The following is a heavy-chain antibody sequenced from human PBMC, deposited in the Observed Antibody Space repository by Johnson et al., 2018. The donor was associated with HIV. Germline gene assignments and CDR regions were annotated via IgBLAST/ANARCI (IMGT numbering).Heavy chain of an antibody. J-gene: IGHJ3*02. CDR2: IYSGGTT. D-gene: IGHD2-21*02. CDR3: TRGGGADCGPDCLRAFDI. Sequence: VPLVESGGGLVQPGGSLRLSCATSGVTVSRTYMSWVRQAPGKGLEWVSVIYSGGTTYYADSVQGRFIISRDSSKNTLYLQMSTLRAEETAVYYGTRGGGADCGPDCLRAFDIWGQGTMVTVYS. CDR1: GVTVSRTY. V-gene: IGHV3-66*01.